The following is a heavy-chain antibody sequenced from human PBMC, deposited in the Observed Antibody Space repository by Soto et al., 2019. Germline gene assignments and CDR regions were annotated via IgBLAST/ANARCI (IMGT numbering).Heavy chain of an antibody. V-gene: IGHV3-21*01. CDR3: VRGDYRDY. J-gene: IGHJ4*02. CDR2: IDNSGSYI. CDR1: GFIFSDYT. Sequence: EVQLVESGGGLVKPGGFLRLSCEVSGFIFSDYTMNWVRQAPGKGLEWVASIDNSGSYIFYAGPLKGRFTISRDNAKNSLFLQLRGLRADDTAVYFCVRGDYRDYWGQGTLVAVSS. D-gene: IGHD4-4*01.